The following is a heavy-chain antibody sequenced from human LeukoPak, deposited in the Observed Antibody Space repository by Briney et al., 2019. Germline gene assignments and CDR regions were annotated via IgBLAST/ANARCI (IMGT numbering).Heavy chain of an antibody. V-gene: IGHV1-8*01. Sequence: ASVKVSCKASGYTFTSYDINWVRQATGQGLEWMGWMNPNSGNTGYAQKFQGRVTMTRNTSISTAYMELSSLRSEVTAVYYCARGVRYSSSSGRGNYYYYYMDVWGKGTTVTVSS. CDR3: ARGVRYSSSSGRGNYYYYYMDV. CDR2: MNPNSGNT. J-gene: IGHJ6*03. D-gene: IGHD6-6*01. CDR1: GYTFTSYD.